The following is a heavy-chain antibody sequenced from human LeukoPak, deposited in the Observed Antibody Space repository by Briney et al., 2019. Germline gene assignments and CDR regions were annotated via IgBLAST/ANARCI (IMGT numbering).Heavy chain of an antibody. D-gene: IGHD3-22*01. CDR3: ASWNYYDSRIDY. V-gene: IGHV4-59*01. J-gene: IGHJ4*02. Sequence: SETLSLTCAVSGGSISSYYWSWIRQPPGKGLEWIGYISYSGSTNYNPSLKSRVTISVDTTKNQFSLKLTSVAAADTAVYYCASWNYYDSRIDYWGQGTLVTVSS. CDR1: GGSISSYY. CDR2: ISYSGST.